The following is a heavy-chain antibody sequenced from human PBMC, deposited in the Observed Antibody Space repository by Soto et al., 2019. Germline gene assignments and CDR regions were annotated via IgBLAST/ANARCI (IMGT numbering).Heavy chain of an antibody. CDR2: ISRSSNHI. D-gene: IGHD3-10*01. CDR3: AKDRGRGSPVSGGMDV. Sequence: GGSLRLPGAASGFSFSNYTMNWVRHAPGKWLEWVSVISRSSNHIYYADSMKCRFTISRDNAKNSLYLQMNSLRAEDTAVYYCAKDRGRGSPVSGGMDVWGQGTTVTVSS. CDR1: GFSFSNYT. J-gene: IGHJ6*02. V-gene: IGHV3-21*01.